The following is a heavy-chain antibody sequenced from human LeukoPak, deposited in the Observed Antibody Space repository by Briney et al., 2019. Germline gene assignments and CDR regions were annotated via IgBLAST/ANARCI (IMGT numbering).Heavy chain of an antibody. D-gene: IGHD3-16*01. V-gene: IGHV3-53*01. CDR3: ARARNGGDFDY. J-gene: IGHJ4*02. CDR2: IYSGGST. Sequence: PGGSLRLSCAASGFTVSSNYMSWVRQALGKGLEWVSVIYSGGSTYYADSVKGRFTISRDNSKNTLYLQMNSLRAEDTAVYYCARARNGGDFDYWGQGTLVTVSS. CDR1: GFTVSSNY.